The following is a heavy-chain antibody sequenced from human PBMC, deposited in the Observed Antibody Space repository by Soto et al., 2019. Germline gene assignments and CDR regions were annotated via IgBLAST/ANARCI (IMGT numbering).Heavy chain of an antibody. J-gene: IGHJ6*02. CDR1: GYTFTSYA. V-gene: IGHV1-3*01. CDR2: INAGNGNT. Sequence: ASVKVSCKASGYTFTSYAMHWVRQAPGQRLEWMGWINAGNGNTKYSQKFQGRVTITRDTSASTAYMELSSLRSEDTAVYYCARTTGTMFYYYGMDVWGQGTTVTVSS. CDR3: ARTTGTMFYYYGMDV. D-gene: IGHD1-1*01.